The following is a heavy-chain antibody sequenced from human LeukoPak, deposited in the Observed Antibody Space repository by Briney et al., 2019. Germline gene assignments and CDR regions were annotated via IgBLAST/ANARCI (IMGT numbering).Heavy chain of an antibody. CDR1: GGSISSYY. CDR2: IYYSGST. Sequence: SETLSLTCTVSGGSISSYYWSWIRQPPGKGLEWIGYIYYSGSTNYNPSLKSRVTISVDTSKNQFSLKLSSVTAADTAVYYCARHLRQRFSIVGATDAFDIWGQGTMVTVSS. V-gene: IGHV4-59*08. CDR3: ARHLRQRFSIVGATDAFDI. D-gene: IGHD1-26*01. J-gene: IGHJ3*02.